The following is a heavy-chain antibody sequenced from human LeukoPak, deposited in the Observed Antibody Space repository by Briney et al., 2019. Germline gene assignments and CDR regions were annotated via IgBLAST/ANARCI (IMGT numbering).Heavy chain of an antibody. Sequence: PSETLSLTXAVSGYSISSSYYWGWIRQPPGKGLEWIGSIYYSGSTYYNPSLKSRVTISVDTSKNQFSLKLSSVTAADTAVYYCARTGYSSSWYVPLFDYWGQGTLVTVSS. J-gene: IGHJ4*02. V-gene: IGHV4-38-2*01. CDR3: ARTGYSSSWYVPLFDY. CDR1: GYSISSSYY. D-gene: IGHD6-13*01. CDR2: IYYSGST.